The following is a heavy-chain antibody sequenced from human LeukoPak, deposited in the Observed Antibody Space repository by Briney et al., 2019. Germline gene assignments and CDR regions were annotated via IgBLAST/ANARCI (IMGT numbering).Heavy chain of an antibody. CDR1: GFTFSSYW. Sequence: PGGSLRLSCAASGFTFSSYWMTWVRQAPGKGLEWVANIKQDGSEKYYVDSVKGRFTISRDNAKNSLYLQMNSLRAEDTAVYYCAKVAGYGGNSGAFDIWGQGTMVTVSS. V-gene: IGHV3-7*03. D-gene: IGHD4-23*01. J-gene: IGHJ3*02. CDR3: AKVAGYGGNSGAFDI. CDR2: IKQDGSEK.